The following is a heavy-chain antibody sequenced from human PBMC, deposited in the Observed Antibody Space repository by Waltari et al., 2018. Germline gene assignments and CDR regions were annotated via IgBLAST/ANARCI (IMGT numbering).Heavy chain of an antibody. D-gene: IGHD5-18*01. V-gene: IGHV3-23*01. Sequence: EVQLLEAGGGLVQPGGYLRLSCAASGFHFSSSAMSGVRQAPGKGLEWVSAISGSGGSTYYADSVKGRFTISRDNSKNTLYLQMNSLRAEDTAVYYCAKDLRIQLGDAFDIWGQGTMVTVSS. CDR2: ISGSGGST. CDR3: AKDLRIQLGDAFDI. J-gene: IGHJ3*02. CDR1: GFHFSSSA.